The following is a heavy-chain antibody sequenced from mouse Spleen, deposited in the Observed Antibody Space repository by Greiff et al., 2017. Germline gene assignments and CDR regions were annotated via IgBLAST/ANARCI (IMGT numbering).Heavy chain of an antibody. J-gene: IGHJ4*01. CDR3: ARLVYDYDEGYAMDY. CDR1: GYTFTSYW. Sequence: VQLQQPGAELVRPGTSVKLSCKASGYTFTSYWMHWVKQRPGQGLEWIGVIDPSDSYTNYNQKFKGKATLTVDTSSSTAYMQLSSLTSEDSAVYYCARLVYDYDEGYAMDYWGQGTSVTVSS. V-gene: IGHV1-59*01. CDR2: IDPSDSYT. D-gene: IGHD2-4*01.